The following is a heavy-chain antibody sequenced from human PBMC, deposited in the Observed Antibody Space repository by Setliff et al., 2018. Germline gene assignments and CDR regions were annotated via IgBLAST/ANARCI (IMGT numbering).Heavy chain of an antibody. CDR3: ASPRRDDLDTPFDAFDL. CDR2: IYHRGRT. J-gene: IGHJ3*01. D-gene: IGHD1-1*01. Sequence: SETLSLTCIVSGISITSGHYWGWIRQPPGKGLEWIATIYHRGRTYYNPSLDSRVTISLDTSKNQYSLRLRSVTAADTAVYYCASPRRDDLDTPFDAFDLWGQGTKVTVSS. V-gene: IGHV4-38-2*02. CDR1: GISITSGHY.